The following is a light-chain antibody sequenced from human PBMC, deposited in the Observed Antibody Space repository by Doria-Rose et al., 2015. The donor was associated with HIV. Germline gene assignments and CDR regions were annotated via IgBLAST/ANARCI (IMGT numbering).Light chain of an antibody. CDR2: DAS. CDR1: QRVKSSY. V-gene: IGKV3-20*01. Sequence: TQSPGTPSLSPGERATLSCRASQRVKSSYLAWYQQKPGQAPRLLIYDASTRATGIPDRFSGSGSGTDFTLTISRLGPEDVAVYYCQQYGTSRGTFGQGTRLEIK. CDR3: QQYGTSRGT. J-gene: IGKJ5*01.